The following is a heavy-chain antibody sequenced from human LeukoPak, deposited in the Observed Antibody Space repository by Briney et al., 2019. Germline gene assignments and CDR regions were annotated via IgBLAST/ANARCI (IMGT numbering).Heavy chain of an antibody. J-gene: IGHJ3*02. CDR3: ARDHDYGDYRAAFDI. Sequence: GGSLRLSCAASGFTFSSYAMHWVRQAPGKGLEWVAVISYDGSNKYYADSVKGRFTISRDNSKNTLCLQMNSLRAEDTAVNYCARDHDYGDYRAAFDIWGQGTMVTVSS. V-gene: IGHV3-30-3*01. CDR2: ISYDGSNK. CDR1: GFTFSSYA. D-gene: IGHD4-17*01.